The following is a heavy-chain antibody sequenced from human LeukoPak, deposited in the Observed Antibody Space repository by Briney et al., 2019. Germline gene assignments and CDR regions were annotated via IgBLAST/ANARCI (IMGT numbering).Heavy chain of an antibody. J-gene: IGHJ5*02. CDR2: IYHSGGS. CDR3: AKAGTTGIHHWFDP. Sequence: PSETLSLTCVVSGYSISNDYYWGWIRQPPGKGLEWIGNIYHSGGSYYNPSLKSRVTILVDTSKNQFSLKLSSVTAADTAVYYCAKAGTTGIHHWFDPWGQGNLVTVAS. D-gene: IGHD1-1*01. V-gene: IGHV4-38-2*01. CDR1: GYSISNDYY.